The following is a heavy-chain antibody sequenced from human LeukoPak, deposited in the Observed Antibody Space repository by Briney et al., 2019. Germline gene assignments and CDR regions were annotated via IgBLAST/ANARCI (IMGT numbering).Heavy chain of an antibody. CDR2: INPSGGST. CDR3: ARDVKYRGWWFDP. J-gene: IGHJ5*02. Sequence: ASVTVSFKASGYTFTSYYMHWVRQAPGQGLEWMGIINPSGGSTSYAQKFQGRVTMTRDTSTSTVYMELSSLRSEDTAVYYCARDVKYRGWWFDPWGQGTLVTVSS. V-gene: IGHV1-46*01. D-gene: IGHD2-2*01. CDR1: GYTFTSYY.